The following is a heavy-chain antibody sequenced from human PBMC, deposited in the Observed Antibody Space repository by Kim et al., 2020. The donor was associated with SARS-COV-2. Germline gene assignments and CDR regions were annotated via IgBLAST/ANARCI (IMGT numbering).Heavy chain of an antibody. CDR1: GFTVSSNY. Sequence: GGSLRLSCAASGFTVSSNYMSWVRQAPGKGLEWVSVIYSGGSTYYADSVKGRFTISRDNSKNTLYLQMNSLRAEDTAVYYCVRGPGGVSYYGGRDYWGQGTLVTVSS. V-gene: IGHV3-53*01. D-gene: IGHD1-26*01. CDR2: IYSGGST. J-gene: IGHJ4*02. CDR3: VRGPGGVSYYGGRDY.